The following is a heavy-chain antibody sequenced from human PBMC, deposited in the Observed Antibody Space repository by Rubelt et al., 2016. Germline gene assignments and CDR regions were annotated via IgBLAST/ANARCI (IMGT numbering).Heavy chain of an antibody. CDR3: ARQIFYYDSSDYYFDY. J-gene: IGHJ4*02. Sequence: QVQLQQWGAGLLKPSETLSLTCAIYGGSLSDNYWSWIRQPPGKGLEWIGEINLSGSTNYNPSLKSRVTISVDTSKIQFSLRLSSVTAADTAVYYCARQIFYYDSSDYYFDYWGQGTLVTVSS. CDR1: GGSLSDNY. D-gene: IGHD3-22*01. CDR2: INLSGST. V-gene: IGHV4-34*01.